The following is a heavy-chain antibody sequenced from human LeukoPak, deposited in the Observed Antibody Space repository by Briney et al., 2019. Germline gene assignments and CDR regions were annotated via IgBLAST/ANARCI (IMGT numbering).Heavy chain of an antibody. V-gene: IGHV4-39*01. CDR3: ARPPRVRGKLDYYGMDV. CDR1: GCSISSSSYY. Sequence: SETLSLTCTVSGCSISSSSYYWGWIRQPPGKGLEWIGSIYYSGSTYYNPSLKSRVTISVDTSKNQFSLKLSSVTAADTAVYYCARPPRVRGKLDYYGMDVWGQGTTVTVSS. J-gene: IGHJ6*02. D-gene: IGHD3-10*01. CDR2: IYYSGST.